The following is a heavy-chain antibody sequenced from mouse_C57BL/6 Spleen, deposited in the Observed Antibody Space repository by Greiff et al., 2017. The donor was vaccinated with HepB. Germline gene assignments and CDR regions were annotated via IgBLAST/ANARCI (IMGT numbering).Heavy chain of an antibody. CDR1: GYTFTDYN. CDR3: APNTYYYGSSLGFAY. CDR2: INPNNGGT. Sequence: EVKLVESGPELVKPGASVKMSCKASGYTFTDYNMHWVKQSHGKSLEWIGYINPNNGGTSYNQKFKGKATLTVNKSSSTAYMELRSLTSEDSAVYYCAPNTYYYGSSLGFAYWGQGTLVTVSA. V-gene: IGHV1-22*01. D-gene: IGHD1-1*01. J-gene: IGHJ3*01.